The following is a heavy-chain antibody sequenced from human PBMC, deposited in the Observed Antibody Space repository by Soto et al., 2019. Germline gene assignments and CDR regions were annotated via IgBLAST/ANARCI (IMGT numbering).Heavy chain of an antibody. D-gene: IGHD2-21*02. Sequence: QVQLVESGGGVVQPGRSLRLSCAPSGFSFSDFGMHWVRQAPGKGLEWVAAISHDGSNQYYGDSVKGRFSISRDHSNNRLYLQMNNLKVEDSAIYFCAKETRSRAVTATMVNGMDVGGQGTTVTVSS. CDR3: AKETRSRAVTATMVNGMDV. CDR2: ISHDGSNQ. V-gene: IGHV3-30*18. J-gene: IGHJ6*02. CDR1: GFSFSDFG.